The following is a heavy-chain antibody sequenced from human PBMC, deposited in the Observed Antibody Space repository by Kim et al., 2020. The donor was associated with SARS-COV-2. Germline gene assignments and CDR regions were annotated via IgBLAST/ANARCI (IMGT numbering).Heavy chain of an antibody. Sequence: GGSLRLSCAASGFIFKTYAMSWVRQAPGKGLEWVSGISGNGGSTYYADSVKGRFTISRHNSKNTLYLQVSSLRAEDTAVYYCAKKNPITTTENYWGQGTLVTVSS. D-gene: IGHD1-20*01. J-gene: IGHJ4*02. CDR2: ISGNGGST. CDR1: GFIFKTYA. CDR3: AKKNPITTTENY. V-gene: IGHV3-23*01.